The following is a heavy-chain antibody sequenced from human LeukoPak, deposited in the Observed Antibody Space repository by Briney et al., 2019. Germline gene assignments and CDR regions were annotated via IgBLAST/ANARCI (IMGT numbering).Heavy chain of an antibody. CDR1: GFTFTTSW. V-gene: IGHV3-7*03. CDR2: IKEDGTET. CDR3: AKFGGSYWEFDY. D-gene: IGHD1-26*01. Sequence: PGGSLRLSCVTSGFTFTTSWVNWVRQAPGRGLEWVANIKEDGTETHYGDSVRGRFAIFRDNSKNSLYLQMNSLRAEDTAVYYCAKFGGSYWEFDYWGQGTLVTVSS. J-gene: IGHJ4*02.